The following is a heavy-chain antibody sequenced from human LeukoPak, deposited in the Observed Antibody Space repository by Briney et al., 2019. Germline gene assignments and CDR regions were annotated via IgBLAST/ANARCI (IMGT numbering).Heavy chain of an antibody. Sequence: GGSLRLSCAASGFTFSSYGMHWVRQAPGKGLEWVAVISYDGSNKYYADSVKGRFTISRDNSKNTLYLQMNSLRAEDTAVYYCARELVYGMDVWGQGTTVTVSS. CDR3: ARELVYGMDV. V-gene: IGHV3-30*03. CDR2: ISYDGSNK. J-gene: IGHJ6*02. CDR1: GFTFSSYG.